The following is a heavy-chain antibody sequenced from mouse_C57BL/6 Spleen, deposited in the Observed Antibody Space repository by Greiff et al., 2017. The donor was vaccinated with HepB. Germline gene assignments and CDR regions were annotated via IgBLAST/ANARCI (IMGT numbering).Heavy chain of an antibody. CDR3: ARHEKTVHYFDY. J-gene: IGHJ2*01. CDR2: FYPGSGSI. D-gene: IGHD1-1*01. Sequence: AAVKLSCKASGYTFTEYTIHWVKQRSGQGLEWIGWFYPGSGSIKYNEKFKDKATLTADKSSSTVYMELSRLTSEDSAVYFCARHEKTVHYFDYWGQGTTLTVSS. V-gene: IGHV1-62-2*01. CDR1: GYTFTEYT.